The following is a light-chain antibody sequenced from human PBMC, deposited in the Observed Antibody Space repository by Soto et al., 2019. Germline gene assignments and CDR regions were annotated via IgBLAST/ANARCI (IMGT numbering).Light chain of an antibody. J-gene: IGKJ1*01. CDR3: QQYNNWPPWT. CDR1: QGISRS. CDR2: AAS. V-gene: IGKV1-12*01. Sequence: IQMTQSPASVSASVGDRDTISCQASQGISRSLAWYQQKPGKAPKLLIYAASTLQSGVPSRFSGRGSGTEFTLTISSLQSEDFAVYYCQQYNNWPPWTFGQGTKVDIK.